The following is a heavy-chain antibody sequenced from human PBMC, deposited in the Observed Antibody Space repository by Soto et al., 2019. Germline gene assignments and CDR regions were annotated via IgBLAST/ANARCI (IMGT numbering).Heavy chain of an antibody. CDR2: ISSSGGST. Sequence: PGGSLRLSCAASGFTFTTNAMSWVRQAPGRGLEWVSAISSSGGSTYYADSVKGRFTISRDNSKNTLYLQMNSLRAEDTAAYYCANDCFRSGSYRASSFDYCGHRPLVPLAP. CDR3: ANDCFRSGSYRASSFDY. V-gene: IGHV3-23*01. D-gene: IGHD6-19*01. J-gene: IGHJ4*01. CDR1: GFTFTTNA.